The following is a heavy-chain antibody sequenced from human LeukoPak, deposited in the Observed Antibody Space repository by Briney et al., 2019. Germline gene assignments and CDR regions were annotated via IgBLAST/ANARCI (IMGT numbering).Heavy chain of an antibody. J-gene: IGHJ6*02. D-gene: IGHD3-10*01. Sequence: ASVKASCKASGYTFTSYGISWVRQAPGQGLEWMGWISAYNGNTNYAQKLQGRVTMTTHTSTSTAYMELRSLRSDDTAVYYCARHAGEPRYYYYYYGMDVWGQGTTVTVSS. CDR1: GYTFTSYG. CDR2: ISAYNGNT. CDR3: ARHAGEPRYYYYYYGMDV. V-gene: IGHV1-18*01.